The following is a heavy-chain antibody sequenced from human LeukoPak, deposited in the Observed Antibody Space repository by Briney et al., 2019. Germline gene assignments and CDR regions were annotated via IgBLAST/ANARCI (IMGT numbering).Heavy chain of an antibody. CDR2: ISSNGGST. D-gene: IGHD3-22*01. V-gene: IGHV3-64D*09. CDR3: VFYYDSSGSFDY. Sequence: GSLRLSCSASGFTFSSYAMHWVRQAPGKGLECVSAISSNGGSTYYADSVKGRFTISRDNSKNTLYLQMSSLRAEDTAVYYCVFYYDSSGSFDYWGQGTLVTVSS. CDR1: GFTFSSYA. J-gene: IGHJ4*02.